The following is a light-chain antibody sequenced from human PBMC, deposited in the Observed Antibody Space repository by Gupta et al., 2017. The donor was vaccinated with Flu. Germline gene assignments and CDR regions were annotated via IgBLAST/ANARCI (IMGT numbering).Light chain of an antibody. CDR3: QQSYSNT. J-gene: IGKJ2*01. CDR1: QSISSY. V-gene: IGKV1-39*01. Sequence: DIQMTQSPSSLSASVGDRVTITCRASQSISSYLNWYQQKPGKAPKLLIYAASSLQSGVPSRFSGSGSGTDFTLTSSRLQTEDFETYYCQQSYSNTFGQGTKLEIK. CDR2: AAS.